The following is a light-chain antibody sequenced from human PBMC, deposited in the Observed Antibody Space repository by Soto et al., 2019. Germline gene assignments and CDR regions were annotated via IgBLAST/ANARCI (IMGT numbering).Light chain of an antibody. J-gene: IGLJ2*01. V-gene: IGLV2-14*01. Sequence: QPASVSGSPGQSITISCTGTSRDIGGYNYVSWHQQHPGKAPKVIITEVSNRPSGVSDRFSGSKSGNTASLTISGLQAEDEADYYCSSYVNYNTFVIFGGGTKLTVL. CDR3: SSYVNYNTFVI. CDR1: SRDIGGYNY. CDR2: EVS.